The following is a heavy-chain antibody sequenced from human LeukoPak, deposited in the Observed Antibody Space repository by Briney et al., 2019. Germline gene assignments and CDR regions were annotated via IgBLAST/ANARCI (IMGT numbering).Heavy chain of an antibody. Sequence: GASVKVSCKASGYSFTSHYMHWVRQAPGQGLEWLGLINPSGSSTLYAQKFQGRVTMTRDMSTTTDYMELSRLRSDDTAVYYCASPTYDSSGYYDAFDIWGQGTMVTVSS. V-gene: IGHV1-46*01. CDR1: GYSFTSHY. D-gene: IGHD3-22*01. J-gene: IGHJ3*02. CDR3: ASPTYDSSGYYDAFDI. CDR2: INPSGSST.